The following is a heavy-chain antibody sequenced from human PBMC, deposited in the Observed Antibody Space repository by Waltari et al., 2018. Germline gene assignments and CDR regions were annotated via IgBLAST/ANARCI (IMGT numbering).Heavy chain of an antibody. CDR3: ARSFDP. CDR1: GFPVSSYN. J-gene: IGHJ5*02. Sequence: EVQLVESGGGLVQPGGSLRRSCAASGFPVSSYNMNLVRQAPGKGLEWVSYISSSSSTIHYADSVKGRFTISRDNAKNSLYLQMNSLRAEDTVVYYCARSFDPWGQGTLVTVSS. CDR2: ISSSSSTI. V-gene: IGHV3-48*01.